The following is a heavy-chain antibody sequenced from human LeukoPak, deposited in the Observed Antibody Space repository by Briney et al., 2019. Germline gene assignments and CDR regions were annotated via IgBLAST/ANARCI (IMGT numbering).Heavy chain of an antibody. CDR3: ARGPIVVVITSFDY. V-gene: IGHV7-4-1*02. Sequence: EASVKVSCKASGYTFTSYATNWVRQAPGQGLEWMGWINTNTGNPTYAQGFTGRFVFSLDTSVSTAYLQISSLKAEDTAVYYCARGPIVVVITSFDYWGQGTLVTVSS. CDR2: INTNTGNP. CDR1: GYTFTSYA. D-gene: IGHD3-22*01. J-gene: IGHJ4*02.